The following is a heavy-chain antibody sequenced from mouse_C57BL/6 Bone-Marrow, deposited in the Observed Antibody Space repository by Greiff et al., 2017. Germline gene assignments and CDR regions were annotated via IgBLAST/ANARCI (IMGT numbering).Heavy chain of an antibody. D-gene: IGHD2-3*01. V-gene: IGHV1-81*01. Sequence: QVQLKQSGAELARPGASVKLSCKASGYTFTRYGIRWVKQRTGQGLEWIGEIYPRSGTTYYNEKFKGKATLTADTSASTAYMELRSLTSEDSAVYFCARWLLRFYYFDYWGQGTTLTVSS. CDR2: IYPRSGTT. CDR3: ARWLLRFYYFDY. CDR1: GYTFTRYG. J-gene: IGHJ2*01.